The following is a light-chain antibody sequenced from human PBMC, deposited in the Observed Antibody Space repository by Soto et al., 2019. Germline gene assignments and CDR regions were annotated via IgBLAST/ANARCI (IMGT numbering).Light chain of an antibody. J-gene: IGKJ1*01. CDR1: QSINSN. CDR3: QQYDSSPPIT. V-gene: IGKV3-20*01. CDR2: DAS. Sequence: IVMTQSPATLSVSPGERATLSCRASQSINSNLAWYQQKPGQAPRLLIYDASRRATGIPDRFSGSGSGTDFTLTISGLEPEDFAVYYCQQYDSSPPITFGQGTKVDIK.